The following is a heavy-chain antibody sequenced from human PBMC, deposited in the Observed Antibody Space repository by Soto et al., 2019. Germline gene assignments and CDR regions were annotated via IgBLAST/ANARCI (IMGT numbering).Heavy chain of an antibody. CDR2: IIPIFGTA. CDR1: GGTFSSYA. Sequence: SVEVSCKASGGTFSSYAISWVRQAPGQGLEWMGGIIPIFGTANYAQKFQGRVMITADESTSTAYMELSSLRSEDTAVYYCARRVRITGTVRWFDPWGQGTLVTVSS. CDR3: ARRVRITGTVRWFDP. V-gene: IGHV1-69*13. J-gene: IGHJ5*02. D-gene: IGHD1-20*01.